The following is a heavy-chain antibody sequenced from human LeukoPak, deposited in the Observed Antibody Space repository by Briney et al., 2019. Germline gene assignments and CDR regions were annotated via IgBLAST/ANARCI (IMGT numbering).Heavy chain of an antibody. CDR2: IYYSGST. CDR3: ARQETMVRGVIIPYYFDY. D-gene: IGHD3-10*01. V-gene: IGHV4-39*01. CDR1: GVSISSSSYY. J-gene: IGHJ4*02. Sequence: PSETLSLTCTVSGVSISSSSYYWGWIRQPPGKGLEWIGSIYYSGSTYYNPSLKSRVTISVDTSKNQFSLKLSSVTAADTAVYYCARQETMVRGVIIPYYFDYWGQGTLVTVSS.